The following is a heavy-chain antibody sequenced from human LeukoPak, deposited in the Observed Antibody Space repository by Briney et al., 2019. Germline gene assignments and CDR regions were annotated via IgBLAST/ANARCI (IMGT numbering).Heavy chain of an antibody. Sequence: PSETLSLTCTVSGGSISSLYWSWIRQPPGKGLEWIGRIYSSGSTNYNPSLKSRVTMSVDTSKNQFSLKLSSVTAADTAVYYCARDNRSGGNPAFDHWGQGTLVTVSS. D-gene: IGHD4-23*01. CDR2: IYSSGST. CDR1: GGSISSLY. CDR3: ARDNRSGGNPAFDH. J-gene: IGHJ4*02. V-gene: IGHV4-4*07.